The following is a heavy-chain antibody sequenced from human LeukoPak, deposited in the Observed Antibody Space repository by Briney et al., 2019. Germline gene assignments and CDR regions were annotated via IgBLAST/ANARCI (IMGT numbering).Heavy chain of an antibody. Sequence: PSETLSLTCAVYGGSFSGYYWSWIRQPPGKGLEWIGEINHSGSTNYNPSLKSRVTISVDTSKNQFSLKLSSVTAADTAVYYCARGPRAHNWFDPWGQGTLVTVSS. V-gene: IGHV4-34*01. CDR1: GGSFSGYY. CDR3: ARGPRAHNWFDP. CDR2: INHSGST. J-gene: IGHJ5*02.